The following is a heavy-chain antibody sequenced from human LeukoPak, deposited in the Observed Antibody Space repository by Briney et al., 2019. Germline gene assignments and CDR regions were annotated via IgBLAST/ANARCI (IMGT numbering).Heavy chain of an antibody. D-gene: IGHD1-26*01. CDR3: ARSSVGARRRIDY. CDR1: GYTFTSYD. Sequence: ASVKVSCKASGYTFTSYDINWVRQATGQGREWMGWMNPNSGNTGYAQKFQGRVTMTRSASINTAYMELSSLTSDDTAVYYCARSSVGARRRIDYWGQGTLVTVSS. V-gene: IGHV1-8*01. CDR2: MNPNSGNT. J-gene: IGHJ4*02.